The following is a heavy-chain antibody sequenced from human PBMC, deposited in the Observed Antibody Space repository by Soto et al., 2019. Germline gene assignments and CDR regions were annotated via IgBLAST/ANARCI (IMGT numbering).Heavy chain of an antibody. J-gene: IGHJ6*02. D-gene: IGHD3-10*01. CDR3: ARDRRITMVRGVIISYYYGMDV. Sequence: HPGGSLRLSCAASGFTFSSYWMSWVRQAPGKGLEWVANIKQDGSEKYYVDSVKGRFTISRDNAKNSLYLQMNSLRAEDTAVYYCARDRRITMVRGVIISYYYGMDVWGQGTTVTVSS. CDR2: IKQDGSEK. V-gene: IGHV3-7*01. CDR1: GFTFSSYW.